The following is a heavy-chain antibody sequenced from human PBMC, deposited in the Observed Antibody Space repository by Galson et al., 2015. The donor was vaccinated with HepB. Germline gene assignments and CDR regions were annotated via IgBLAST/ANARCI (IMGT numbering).Heavy chain of an antibody. D-gene: IGHD1-7*01. CDR2: INPDGSDT. J-gene: IGHJ4*02. CDR1: GFIFRNYW. V-gene: IGHV3-74*01. CDR3: VRLGGLELV. Sequence: SLRLSCAGSGFIFRNYWMHWVRQAPGKGLVWVSRINPDGSDTTYADSVKGRFTISRDNVRNTLYLQTNSLRAEDTSVYYCVRLGGLELVWGQGALVTVSS.